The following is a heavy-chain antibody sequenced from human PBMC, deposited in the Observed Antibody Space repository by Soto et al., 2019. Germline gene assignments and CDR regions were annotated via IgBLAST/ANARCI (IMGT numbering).Heavy chain of an antibody. CDR2: ISGSGGST. CDR3: AKGLTLNPMIVVVKTLYYFDY. V-gene: IGHV3-23*01. CDR1: GFTFSSYA. J-gene: IGHJ4*02. Sequence: PGGSLRLSCATSGFTFSSYAMSWVRQAPGKGLEWVSAISGSGGSTYYADSVKGRFTISRDNSKNTLYLQMNSLRAEDTAVYYCAKGLTLNPMIVVVKTLYYFDYWGQGTLVTVSS. D-gene: IGHD3-22*01.